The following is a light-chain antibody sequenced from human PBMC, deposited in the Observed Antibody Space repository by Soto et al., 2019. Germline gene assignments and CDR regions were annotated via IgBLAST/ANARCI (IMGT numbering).Light chain of an antibody. J-gene: IGLJ1*01. V-gene: IGLV2-8*01. Sequence: QSVLTQPPSASGSPGQSVTISCTGTSSDVGGYDYVSWYQQHPGKAPKLMIYEVTIRPSGVSDRFSGSKSGNTASLTVSGLQAEDEADYYCSSYTGRNPSYVLGTGNKVTVL. CDR2: EVT. CDR1: SSDVGGYDY. CDR3: SSYTGRNPSYV.